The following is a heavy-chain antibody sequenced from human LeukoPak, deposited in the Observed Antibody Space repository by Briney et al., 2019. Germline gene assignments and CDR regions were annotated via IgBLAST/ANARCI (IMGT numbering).Heavy chain of an antibody. CDR2: IIPIFGTA. CDR1: GGTFSSYA. Sequence: SVKVSCKASGGTFSSYAISWVRQAPGQGLEWMGGIIPIFGTANYAQKFQGRVTITADESTSTAYMELSSLRFEDTAVYYCARGDGELGWFDPWGQGTLVTVSS. J-gene: IGHJ5*02. CDR3: ARGDGELGWFDP. D-gene: IGHD3-10*01. V-gene: IGHV1-69*01.